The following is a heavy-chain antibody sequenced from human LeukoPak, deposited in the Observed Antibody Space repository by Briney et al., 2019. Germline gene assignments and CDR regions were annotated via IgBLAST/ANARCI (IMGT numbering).Heavy chain of an antibody. CDR3: ARDRSYDSSGYSLIDY. Sequence: TGGSLRLSCAASGFTFRSYSMNWVRQAPGKGLEWVSSISSSSSYIYYADSVKGRFTISRDNAKNSLYLQMNSLRAEDTAVYYCARDRSYDSSGYSLIDYWGQGTLVTVSS. D-gene: IGHD3-22*01. V-gene: IGHV3-21*01. CDR2: ISSSSSYI. CDR1: GFTFRSYS. J-gene: IGHJ4*02.